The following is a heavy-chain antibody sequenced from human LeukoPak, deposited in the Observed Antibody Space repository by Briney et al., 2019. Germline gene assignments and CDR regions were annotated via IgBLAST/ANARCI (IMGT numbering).Heavy chain of an antibody. Sequence: SETLSLTCIVSGGSISAYYWSWIRQPPGKGLEWIGYIYYSGSTNYNPSLKSRVTISVDTSKNQFSLKLSSVTAADTAVYYCAREMVRGVIEGWFDPWGQGTLVTVSS. J-gene: IGHJ5*02. CDR3: AREMVRGVIEGWFDP. CDR1: GGSISAYY. CDR2: IYYSGST. D-gene: IGHD3-10*01. V-gene: IGHV4-59*01.